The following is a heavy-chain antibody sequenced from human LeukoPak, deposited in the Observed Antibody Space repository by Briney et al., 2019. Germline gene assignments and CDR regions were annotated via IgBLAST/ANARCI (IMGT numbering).Heavy chain of an antibody. V-gene: IGHV1-2*06. J-gene: IGHJ4*02. CDR2: INPKSGGT. CDR1: GYIFTDYY. D-gene: IGHD1/OR15-1a*01. Sequence: GASVKVSCKASGYIFTDYYIHWVRQSHAQGLEWMGRINPKSGGTDDAQDFQGRVTMTRDSSINTVHLYLSSLTSDDTAVYYCARDLASTPHWEHDYWGQGSPVTVSP. CDR3: ARDLASTPHWEHDY.